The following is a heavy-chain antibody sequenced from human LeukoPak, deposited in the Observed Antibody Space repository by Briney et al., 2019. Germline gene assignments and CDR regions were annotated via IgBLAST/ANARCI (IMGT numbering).Heavy chain of an antibody. CDR1: GGSISSYY. V-gene: IGHV4-59*01. CDR2: IYYSGST. D-gene: IGHD3-22*01. J-gene: IGHJ5*02. Sequence: PSETLSLTCGVSGGSISSYYWSWIRQPPGKGLEWIGYIYYSGSTNYNPSLKSRVTISVDTSKNQFSLKLSSVTAADTAVYYCARVCDSSGSGRVRRGNWFDPWGQGTLVTVSS. CDR3: ARVCDSSGSGRVRRGNWFDP.